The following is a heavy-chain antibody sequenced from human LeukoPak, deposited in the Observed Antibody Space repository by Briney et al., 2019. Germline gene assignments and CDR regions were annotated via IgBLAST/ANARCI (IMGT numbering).Heavy chain of an antibody. Sequence: PSETLSLTCAVYGGSFSGYYWSWIRQPPGKGLEWIGEINHSGSTNYNPSLKSRVTISVDTSKNQFSLKLSSVTAADTAVYYCARGPPNYDFWSGIYCYYYYMDVWGKGTTVTVSS. CDR1: GGSFSGYY. V-gene: IGHV4-34*01. CDR2: INHSGST. J-gene: IGHJ6*03. CDR3: ARGPPNYDFWSGIYCYYYYMDV. D-gene: IGHD3-3*01.